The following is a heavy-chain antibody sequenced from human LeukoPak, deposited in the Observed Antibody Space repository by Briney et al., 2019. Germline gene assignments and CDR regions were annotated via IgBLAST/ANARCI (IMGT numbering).Heavy chain of an antibody. CDR2: ISSSSSYI. CDR1: GFTFSSDR. D-gene: IGHD4-17*01. CDR3: ASSRGGPDYDFDY. Sequence: GGSLRLSCAASGFTFSSDRMNWGRQAPGKGVEWVSSISSSSSYIYYADSVKGRFTIYRDNAKNSLYLQMNSLRAADTAVYYCASSRGGPDYDFDYWGQGTLVTVSS. J-gene: IGHJ4*02. V-gene: IGHV3-21*01.